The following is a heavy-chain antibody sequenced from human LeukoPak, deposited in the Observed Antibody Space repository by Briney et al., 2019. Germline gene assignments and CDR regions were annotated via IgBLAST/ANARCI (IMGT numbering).Heavy chain of an antibody. CDR3: ASPLYGSGPFDY. V-gene: IGHV3-21*01. J-gene: IGHJ4*02. CDR1: GFSFSSYT. Sequence: GGSLRLSCAASGFSFSSYTMNWVRQAPGKELEWVSAISSGGDDRYYADSVKGRFTISRDNAKNSLYLQMNSLRAEDTAVYYCASPLYGSGPFDYWGQGTLVTVSS. CDR2: ISSGGDDR. D-gene: IGHD3-10*01.